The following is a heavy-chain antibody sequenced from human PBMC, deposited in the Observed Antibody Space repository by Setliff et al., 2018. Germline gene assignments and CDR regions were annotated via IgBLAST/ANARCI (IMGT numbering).Heavy chain of an antibody. CDR1: GFRFTNFG. J-gene: IGHJ4*02. Sequence: ASVKVSCKTSGFRFTNFGFSWVRQAPGQGLEWMGWISAYNGNTNYAQKLQGRVTMTTDTSTSTAYMDSLRTEDTAVYYCTRRGVHSSGYYPIDSWGQGTLVTVSS. V-gene: IGHV1-18*01. CDR3: TRRGVHSSGYYPIDS. CDR2: ISAYNGNT. D-gene: IGHD3-22*01.